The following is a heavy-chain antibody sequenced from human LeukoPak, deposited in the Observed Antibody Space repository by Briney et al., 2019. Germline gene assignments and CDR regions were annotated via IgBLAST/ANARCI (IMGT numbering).Heavy chain of an antibody. J-gene: IGHJ5*02. CDR1: GYTFTSYD. Sequence: ASVKVSCKASGYTFTSYDINWVRQATGQGLEWTGWMNPNSGNTGYAQKFQGRVTMTGNTSISTAYMELSSLRSEDTAVYYCAREYYDILTGYSKRANNWFDPWGQGTLVTVSS. CDR2: MNPNSGNT. CDR3: AREYYDILTGYSKRANNWFDP. D-gene: IGHD3-9*01. V-gene: IGHV1-8*01.